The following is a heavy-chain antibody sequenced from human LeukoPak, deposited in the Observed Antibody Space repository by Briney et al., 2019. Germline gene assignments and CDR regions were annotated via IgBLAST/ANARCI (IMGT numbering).Heavy chain of an antibody. Sequence: SVKVSCKASGGTFSSYAISWVRQAPGQGLEWMGGIIPIFGRANYAQKFQGRVTITADESTSTAYMELSSLRSEDTAVYYCARAVEWGSGSYPADYWGQGTLVTVSS. CDR1: GGTFSSYA. CDR3: ARAVEWGSGSYPADY. J-gene: IGHJ4*02. CDR2: IIPIFGRA. V-gene: IGHV1-69*13. D-gene: IGHD3-10*01.